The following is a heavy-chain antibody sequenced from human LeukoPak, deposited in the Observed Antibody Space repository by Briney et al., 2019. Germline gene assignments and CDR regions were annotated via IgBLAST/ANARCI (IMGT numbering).Heavy chain of an antibody. CDR2: IIPIFGTA. J-gene: IGHJ4*02. D-gene: IGHD1-1*01. V-gene: IGHV1-69*13. CDR3: ARSVQLERLDFDY. CDR1: GGTFSSYA. Sequence: ASVKVSCKASGGTFSSYAISWVRQAPAQGLEWMGGIIPIFGTANYAQKFQGRVTITADESTSTAYMELSSLRSEDTAVYYCARSVQLERLDFDYWGQGTLVTVSS.